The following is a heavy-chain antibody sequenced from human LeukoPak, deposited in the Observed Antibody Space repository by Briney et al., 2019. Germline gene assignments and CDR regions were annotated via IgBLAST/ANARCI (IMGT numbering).Heavy chain of an antibody. V-gene: IGHV3-7*03. CDR2: LNLDGSDK. D-gene: IGHD3-9*01. Sequence: PGGSLRLSCVVSGFTFSESWMSWVRQAPGKGLGWVASLNLDGSDKYYVDSVKGRFTISRDNAKNSLYLQMDSLRVEDTAVYYCAKDGNDVLPYYPEYFQHWGQGTLVTVSS. J-gene: IGHJ1*01. CDR3: AKDGNDVLPYYPEYFQH. CDR1: GFTFSESW.